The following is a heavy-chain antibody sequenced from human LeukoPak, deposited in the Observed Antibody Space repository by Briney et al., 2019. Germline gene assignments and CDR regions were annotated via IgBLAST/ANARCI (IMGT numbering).Heavy chain of an antibody. J-gene: IGHJ6*02. CDR1: GFTFSSYA. V-gene: IGHV3-30-3*01. CDR3: ARDPLSFLDYYYGMDV. D-gene: IGHD2-15*01. CDR2: ISYDGSNK. Sequence: PGGSLRLSCAASGFTFSSYAMHWVRQAPGKGLEWVAVISYDGSNKYYADSVKGRFTISRDNSKNTLYLQMNSLRAEDTAVYYCARDPLSFLDYYYGMDVWGQGTTVTVSS.